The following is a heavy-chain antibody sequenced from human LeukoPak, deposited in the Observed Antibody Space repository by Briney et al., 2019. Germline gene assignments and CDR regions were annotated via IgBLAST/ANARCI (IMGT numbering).Heavy chain of an antibody. D-gene: IGHD1-26*01. Sequence: GGSLRLSCAASRFAFSDYYMSWIRRAPGKGLEWVSYISSSSSYTNYADSVKGRFTISRDNAKISLYLQMNSLRAEDTAVYYCARNISGSYYDYYYYYGMDVWGQGTTVTVS. V-gene: IGHV3-11*06. CDR2: ISSSSSYT. CDR3: ARNISGSYYDYYYYYGMDV. J-gene: IGHJ6*02. CDR1: RFAFSDYY.